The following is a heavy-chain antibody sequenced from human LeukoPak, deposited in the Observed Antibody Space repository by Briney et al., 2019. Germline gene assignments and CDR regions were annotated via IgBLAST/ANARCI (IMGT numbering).Heavy chain of an antibody. CDR2: IYYSGST. Sequence: SETLSLTCTVSGGSISSYYWSWIRQPPGKGLEWIGYIYYSGSTYYNPSLKSRVTISVDTSKNQFSLKLSSATAADTAVYYCARYYDILTGPGYFDYWGQGTLVTVSS. CDR3: ARYYDILTGPGYFDY. CDR1: GGSISSYY. D-gene: IGHD3-9*01. J-gene: IGHJ4*02. V-gene: IGHV4-59*12.